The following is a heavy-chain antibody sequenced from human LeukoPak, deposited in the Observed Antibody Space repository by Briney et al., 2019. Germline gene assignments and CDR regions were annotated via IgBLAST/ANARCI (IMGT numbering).Heavy chain of an antibody. CDR2: IYDSGST. V-gene: IGHV4-59*01. CDR3: ARDRLSGYSSSWYFDY. D-gene: IGHD6-13*01. CDR1: GGSISSYY. J-gene: IGHJ4*02. Sequence: ASETLSLTCTVSGGSISSYYWSWIRQPPGKGLEWIGYIYDSGSTNYNPSLKSRVTISVDTSKNQFSLRLSSVTAADTAVYYCARDRLSGYSSSWYFDYWGQGTLVTVSS.